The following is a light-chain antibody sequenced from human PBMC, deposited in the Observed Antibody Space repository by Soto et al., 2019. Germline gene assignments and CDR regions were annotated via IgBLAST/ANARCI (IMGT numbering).Light chain of an antibody. V-gene: IGKV1-5*03. CDR2: KAS. Sequence: DIQMTQSPSTLSGSVGDRVTITCRASQTISSWLAWYQQKPGKAPKLLIYKASTLTSGVPSRFSGSGSGTEFTLTISSLPPDVFANYYCQHYNSYSEAFGQGTKVELK. CDR1: QTISSW. CDR3: QHYNSYSEA. J-gene: IGKJ1*01.